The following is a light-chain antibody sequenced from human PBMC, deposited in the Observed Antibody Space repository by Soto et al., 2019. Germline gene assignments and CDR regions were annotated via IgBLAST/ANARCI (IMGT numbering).Light chain of an antibody. V-gene: IGKV1-16*01. Sequence: DIQMTQSPSSLSASVGDRVIITCRASRGVNNYLAWFQQKPGKAPKCLISHASNLQGGVPSRFSGSGSGTDFTLTISSLQPEDFATYYCQQYNYYPITFGQGTRLEIK. CDR1: RGVNNY. J-gene: IGKJ5*01. CDR2: HAS. CDR3: QQYNYYPIT.